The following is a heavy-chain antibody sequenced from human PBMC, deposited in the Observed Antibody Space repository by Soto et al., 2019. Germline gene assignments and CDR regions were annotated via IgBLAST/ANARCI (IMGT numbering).Heavy chain of an antibody. V-gene: IGHV4-31*03. CDR2: TNYRGTT. D-gene: IGHD6-13*01. CDR3: ARDAPGAAPY. J-gene: IGHJ4*02. CDR1: GGPIINGDSY. Sequence: QVQLQESGPGLVKPSQTLSLTCTDSGGPIINGDSYLTWIRQHPEKGLEWMGYTNYRGTTNYNPALKSRILISIDTSKNQFSLRLTSVTAADTAVYYCARDAPGAAPYWGQATLVTVSS.